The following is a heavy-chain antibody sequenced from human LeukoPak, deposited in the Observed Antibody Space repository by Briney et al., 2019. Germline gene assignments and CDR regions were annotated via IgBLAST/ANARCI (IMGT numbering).Heavy chain of an antibody. J-gene: IGHJ6*03. V-gene: IGHV1-18*01. D-gene: IGHD3-3*01. Sequence: ASVKVSCKASGYTFTSYGISWVRQAPGQGLEWMGWISAYNGNTNYAQKLQGRVTMTTDTSTSTAYMELRSLRSDDTAVYYCARSAITIFGVVIIADYYYYYMDVWGKGTTVTVSS. CDR2: ISAYNGNT. CDR3: ARSAITIFGVVIIADYYYYYMDV. CDR1: GYTFTSYG.